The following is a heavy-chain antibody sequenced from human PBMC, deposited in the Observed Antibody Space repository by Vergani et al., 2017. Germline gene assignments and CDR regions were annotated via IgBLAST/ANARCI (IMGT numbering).Heavy chain of an antibody. CDR1: GFTFSSYW. D-gene: IGHD3-22*01. V-gene: IGHV3-7*01. CDR2: IKQDGSEK. CDR3: ARINHYDGSEYSLTRWPNWFDP. J-gene: IGHJ5*02. Sequence: EVQLVESGGGLVQPGGSLRLSCAASGFTFSSYWMSWVRQAPGKGLEWVANIKQDGSEKYYVDSVKGRFTISRDNAKNSLYLQMNSLRAEDTAVYYCARINHYDGSEYSLTRWPNWFDPWGQGTLVTVSS.